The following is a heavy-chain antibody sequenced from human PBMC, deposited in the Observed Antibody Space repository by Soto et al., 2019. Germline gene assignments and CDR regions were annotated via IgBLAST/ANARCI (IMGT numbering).Heavy chain of an antibody. Sequence: GSLTLSCAASGFTFSSYAMHWVRQAPGKGLEWVAVISYDGSNKYYADSVKGRFTISRDNSKNTLYLQMNSLRAEATAVYYCGRVAMVTRFMRVAYDFYGMDVWGAGTTVTVST. J-gene: IGHJ6*04. CDR2: ISYDGSNK. D-gene: IGHD2-21*02. V-gene: IGHV3-30-3*01. CDR3: GRVAMVTRFMRVAYDFYGMDV. CDR1: GFTFSSYA.